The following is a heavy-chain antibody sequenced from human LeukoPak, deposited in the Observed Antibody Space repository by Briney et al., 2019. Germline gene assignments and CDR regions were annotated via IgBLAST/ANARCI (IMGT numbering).Heavy chain of an antibody. V-gene: IGHV4-34*01. CDR2: INHSGST. J-gene: IGHJ6*02. CDR1: GGSFSGYY. CDR3: ARGSGVLGLDV. D-gene: IGHD3-10*01. Sequence: PSETLSLTCAVYGGSFSGYYWSWIRQPPGKGLEWIGEINHSGSTNYNPSLKSRVTISVDTSKNQFSLKLSSVTAADTAVYYCARGSGVLGLDVWGQGTTVTVSS.